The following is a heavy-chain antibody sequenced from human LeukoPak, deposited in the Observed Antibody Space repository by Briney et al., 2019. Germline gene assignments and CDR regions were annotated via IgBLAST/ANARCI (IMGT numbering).Heavy chain of an antibody. Sequence: GASVKVSCKASGYTFTSYGISWVRQAPGQGLEWMGWISAYNGNTNYAQKLQGRVTMTTDTSTSTAYMELRRLRSDDTAVYYCARDLGIAAEELWYFDLWGRGTLVTVSS. CDR3: ARDLGIAAEELWYFDL. CDR2: ISAYNGNT. CDR1: GYTFTSYG. J-gene: IGHJ2*01. D-gene: IGHD6-13*01. V-gene: IGHV1-18*01.